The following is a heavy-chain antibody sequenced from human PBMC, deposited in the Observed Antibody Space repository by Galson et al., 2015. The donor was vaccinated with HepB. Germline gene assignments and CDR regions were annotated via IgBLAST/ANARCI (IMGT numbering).Heavy chain of an antibody. V-gene: IGHV3-30*02. CDR2: IWYDGSNK. J-gene: IGHJ4*02. Sequence: SLRLSCAASGFTFSNYGMHWVRQAPGKGLEWLALIWYDGSNKYYADSVRGRFTISGDNSKNTLYLQMDSLRAEDTAVYYCAKGGYCSSTSCYSYYVHSIDYWGQGTLVTVSS. D-gene: IGHD2-2*03. CDR1: GFTFSNYG. CDR3: AKGGYCSSTSCYSYYVHSIDY.